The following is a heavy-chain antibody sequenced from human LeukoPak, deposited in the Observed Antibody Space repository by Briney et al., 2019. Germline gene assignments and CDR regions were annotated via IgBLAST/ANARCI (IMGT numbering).Heavy chain of an antibody. CDR1: GGSISSYY. Sequence: PSETLSLTCTVSGGSISSYYWSWIRQPAGKGLEWIGYIYYSGSTNYNPSLKSRVTISVDTSKNQFSLKLSSVTAADTAVYYCARVLTFGGVIVAVSAFDYWGQGTLVTVSS. V-gene: IGHV4-59*01. D-gene: IGHD3-16*02. CDR2: IYYSGST. J-gene: IGHJ4*02. CDR3: ARVLTFGGVIVAVSAFDY.